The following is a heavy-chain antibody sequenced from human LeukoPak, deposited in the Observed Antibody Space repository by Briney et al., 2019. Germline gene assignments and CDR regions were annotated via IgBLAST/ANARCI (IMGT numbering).Heavy chain of an antibody. CDR3: ASYTVSPDAFDI. CDR2: IYHSGST. V-gene: IGHV4-59*12. D-gene: IGHD4-17*01. J-gene: IGHJ3*02. CDR1: GDSISSYY. Sequence: PSETLSLTCTVSGDSISSYYWTWIRQPPGKGLEWIGYIYHSGSTYYNPSLKSRVTISVDRSKNQFSLKLSSVTAADTAVYYCASYTVSPDAFDIWGQGTMVTVSS.